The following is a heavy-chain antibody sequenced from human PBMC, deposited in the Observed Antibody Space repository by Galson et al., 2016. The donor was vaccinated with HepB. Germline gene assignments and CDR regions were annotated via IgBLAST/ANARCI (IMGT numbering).Heavy chain of an antibody. D-gene: IGHD3-3*01. Sequence: ALVKPTQTLTLTCTFYGFSLSTSGMGVGWIRQPPGKALEWLAPNYWNDYTYYNPAHNSRPTITKDTPKTQVLLTMTNMDPVDTATYYFAHRPPYYDFWSGKYNWFDLWGQGTLVTVSS. J-gene: IGHJ5*02. CDR2: NYWNDYT. CDR3: AHRPPYYDFWSGKYNWFDL. CDR1: GFSLSTSGMG. V-gene: IGHV2-5*01.